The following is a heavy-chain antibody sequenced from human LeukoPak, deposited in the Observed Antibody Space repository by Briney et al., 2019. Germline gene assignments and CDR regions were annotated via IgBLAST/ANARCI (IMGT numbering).Heavy chain of an antibody. CDR2: INWNGGSR. Sequence: PGGSLRLSCAASGFSFDDYGMSLVRQAPGKGLEWVSGINWNGGSRNYADSVKGRFTISRDNAKNSLYLQMNSLRAEDTALYYCARSGISVSGGGAYYFDNWGQGTLVTVSS. V-gene: IGHV3-20*04. CDR1: GFSFDDYG. CDR3: ARSGISVSGGGAYYFDN. J-gene: IGHJ4*02. D-gene: IGHD6-19*01.